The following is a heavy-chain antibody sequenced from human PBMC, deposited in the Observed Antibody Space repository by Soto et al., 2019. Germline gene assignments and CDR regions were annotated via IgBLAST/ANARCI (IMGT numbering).Heavy chain of an antibody. Sequence: QVQLVQSGAEVKKPGSSVTVSCKTSGGTFSKDAINWVRQAPGQGLEWMGLLIPVFGSPIYAQKIQGRIWITADESTSTVFMDLSSLRSEDTAVYYCTRVLGYTFEPGKTRYYAMDVWGQGTTVSVSS. D-gene: IGHD5-18*01. V-gene: IGHV1-69*01. CDR2: LIPVFGSP. J-gene: IGHJ6*02. CDR1: GGTFSKDA. CDR3: TRVLGYTFEPGKTRYYAMDV.